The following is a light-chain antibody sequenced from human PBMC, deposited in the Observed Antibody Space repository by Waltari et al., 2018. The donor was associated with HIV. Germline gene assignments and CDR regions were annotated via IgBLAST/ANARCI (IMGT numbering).Light chain of an antibody. V-gene: IGLV2-23*01. Sequence: QSTLTQPASVSGSPGQSITISCTGTASNLGTYTLLSWFQQVPDKAPKLIIYEGTKRPSGISSRFSASKFDNTASLTISGLQVEDEATYFCSSYAGSPDWIFGCGTKVTVL. J-gene: IGLJ6*01. CDR3: SSYAGSPDWI. CDR1: ASNLGTYTL. CDR2: EGT.